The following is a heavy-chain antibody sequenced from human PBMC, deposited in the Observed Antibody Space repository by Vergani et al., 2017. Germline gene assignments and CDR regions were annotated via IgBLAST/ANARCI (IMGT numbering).Heavy chain of an antibody. D-gene: IGHD2-21*01. J-gene: IGHJ6*03. V-gene: IGHV4-39*01. Sequence: QLHLQESGPGLVKPSETLSLTCTVSGGSITSSSYYWGWIRQPPGKGLEWIGNIYHSGGAYYNPSLKGRVTISVDTSKNQFSREVTSVTAADTAVYYCAWSVRRRCFKDGGDGYYYMDVWGKGTTVTVSS. CDR3: AWSVRRRCFKDGGDGYYYMDV. CDR1: GGSITSSSYY. CDR2: IYHSGGA.